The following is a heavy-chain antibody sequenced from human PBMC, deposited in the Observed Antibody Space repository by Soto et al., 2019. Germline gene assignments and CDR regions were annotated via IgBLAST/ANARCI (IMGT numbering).Heavy chain of an antibody. CDR3: ARRPTSDSFDS. CDR2: IYWDDDK. V-gene: IGHV2-5*02. D-gene: IGHD2-21*01. J-gene: IGHJ4*02. Sequence: SGPTLVNPTQTLTLTCTVSGFSLSTSGVSMGWIRQPPGKALEWLAGIYWDDDKRYSPSLRPRLTISKDTSKNQVVLTMTNMHPMDTGTYYCARRPTSDSFDSWGQGPLVTVSS. CDR1: GFSLSTSGVS.